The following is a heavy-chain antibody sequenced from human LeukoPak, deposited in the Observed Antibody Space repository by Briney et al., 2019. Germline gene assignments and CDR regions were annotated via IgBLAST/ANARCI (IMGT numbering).Heavy chain of an antibody. D-gene: IGHD6-19*01. V-gene: IGHV1-2*02. CDR2: INPNSGGT. CDR1: GYTFTGYY. CDR3: ASSRGSGWYWYYYYYMDV. J-gene: IGHJ6*03. Sequence: GASVKVSCKASGYTFTGYYMHWVRQAPGQGLEWMGWINPNSGGTNYAQKFQGRVTMTRDTSISTAFMELSRLRSDDTAVYYCASSRGSGWYWYYYYYMDVWGKGTTVTVSS.